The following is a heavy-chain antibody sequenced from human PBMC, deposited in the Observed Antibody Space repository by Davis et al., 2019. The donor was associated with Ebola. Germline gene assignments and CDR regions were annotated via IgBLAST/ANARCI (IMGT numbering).Heavy chain of an antibody. D-gene: IGHD1-7*01. CDR2: IYPGDSDT. CDR1: GYTFNTYW. Sequence: GESLKISCKGSGYTFNTYWIGWVRQMPGKGLEWMGIIYPGDSDTRYSPSFQGQVTISADKSITTAYLQWRSLKASDTAVYYCARSGWNYGSHFDYWGQGTLVTVSS. V-gene: IGHV5-51*01. J-gene: IGHJ4*02. CDR3: ARSGWNYGSHFDY.